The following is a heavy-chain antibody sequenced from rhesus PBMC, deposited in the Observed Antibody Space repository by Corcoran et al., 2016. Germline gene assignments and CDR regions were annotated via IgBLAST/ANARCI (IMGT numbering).Heavy chain of an antibody. D-gene: IGHD1-44*01. CDR3: AKDNYTTDGFDF. V-gene: IGHV4-122*02. CDR1: GGSISTSSYY. CDR2: ITYSGAP. Sequence: QVQLQESGPGLVKPSETLSLTCAVSGGSISTSSYYWNWIRQPPGKGLEWIGYITYSGAPNYNPSLESRVTISRDTSKNQSSLRLTFVTAADTAVYFCAKDNYTTDGFDFWGQGLRVSVSS. J-gene: IGHJ3*01.